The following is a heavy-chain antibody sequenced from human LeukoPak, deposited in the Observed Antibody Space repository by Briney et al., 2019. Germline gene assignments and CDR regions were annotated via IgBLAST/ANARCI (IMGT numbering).Heavy chain of an antibody. D-gene: IGHD2-2*01. CDR3: AQDIVVVPAAADAFDF. CDR1: GFTFSSYA. V-gene: IGHV3-23*01. CDR2: ISGSSGST. Sequence: GGSLRLSCAASGFTFSSYAMSWVRQAPGKGLEWVSAISGSSGSTYYADSVKGRFTISRDNSKNTLYLKMNSLRAEDTAVYYCAQDIVVVPAAADAFDFWGQGTMVTVSS. J-gene: IGHJ3*01.